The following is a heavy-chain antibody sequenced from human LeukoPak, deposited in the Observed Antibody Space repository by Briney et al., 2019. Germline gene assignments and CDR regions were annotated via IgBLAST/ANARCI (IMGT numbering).Heavy chain of an antibody. CDR1: GFTFSSYS. J-gene: IGHJ6*02. V-gene: IGHV3-21*01. Sequence: RGSLRLSCAAPGFTFSSYSMNWVRQALGKGLGWVSSISSSSSDIYYADSVKGRFTISRDNAKNSLYLQMNSLRAEDTAVYYCARERLWFGEFNHYYYYGMDVWAQGTTVTVSS. CDR3: ARERLWFGEFNHYYYYGMDV. CDR2: ISSSSSDI. D-gene: IGHD3-10*01.